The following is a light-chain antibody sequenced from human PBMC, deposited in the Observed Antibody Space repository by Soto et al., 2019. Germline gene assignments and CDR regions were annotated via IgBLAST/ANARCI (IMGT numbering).Light chain of an antibody. V-gene: IGKV3-11*01. CDR2: DAS. Sequence: ETVLTQSPATLSLSPGEGATLSCRASQSVSSYLAWYQQKPGQAPRLLIYDASNRATGIPARFSGSGSGTDFTVTISSLDPEDFAVYYCPQCSNWPLTFGQGTKLEIK. CDR1: QSVSSY. CDR3: PQCSNWPLT. J-gene: IGKJ2*01.